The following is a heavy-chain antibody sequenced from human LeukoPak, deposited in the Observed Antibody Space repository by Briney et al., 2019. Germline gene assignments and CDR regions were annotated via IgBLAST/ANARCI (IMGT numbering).Heavy chain of an antibody. CDR1: GGTFSSYA. CDR2: TIPIFGTA. Sequence: ASVKVSCKASGGTFSSYAISWVRQAPGQGLEWMGGTIPIFGTANYAQKFQGRVTITADESTSTAYMELSSLRSEDTAVYYCARGLRWQKSDSAFDIWGQGTMVTVSS. V-gene: IGHV1-69*13. D-gene: IGHD4-23*01. J-gene: IGHJ3*02. CDR3: ARGLRWQKSDSAFDI.